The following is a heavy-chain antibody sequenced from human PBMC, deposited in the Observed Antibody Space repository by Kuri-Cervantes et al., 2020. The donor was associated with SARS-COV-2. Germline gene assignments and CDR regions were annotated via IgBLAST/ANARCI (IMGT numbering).Heavy chain of an antibody. V-gene: IGHV3-23*01. Sequence: GESLKISCAASGFTFSSYSMNWVRQAPGKGLEWVSAISGSGGSTYYADSVKGRFTTSRDNSKNTLYLQMNSLRAEDTAVYYCAKGRIHHSDAFDIWGQGTMVTVSS. CDR2: ISGSGGST. CDR1: GFTFSSYS. J-gene: IGHJ3*02. CDR3: AKGRIHHSDAFDI. D-gene: IGHD2-21*01.